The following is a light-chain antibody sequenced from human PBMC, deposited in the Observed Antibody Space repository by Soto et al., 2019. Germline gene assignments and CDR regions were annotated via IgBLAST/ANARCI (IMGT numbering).Light chain of an antibody. CDR2: KAS. J-gene: IGKJ1*01. CDR3: QHYNSYSEA. Sequence: DIQITQSPSTLSGSGGDRVTITCRASQTISSWLAWYQHKPGKAPKLMIYKASTLKSGVPSMFRGIRSGTEFTLTISSLQPDEFATYYRQHYNSYSEAFGQWTKVE. CDR1: QTISSW. V-gene: IGKV1-5*03.